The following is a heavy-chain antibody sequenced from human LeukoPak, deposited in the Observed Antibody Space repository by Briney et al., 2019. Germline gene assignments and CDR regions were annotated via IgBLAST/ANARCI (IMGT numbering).Heavy chain of an antibody. J-gene: IGHJ4*02. D-gene: IGHD6-13*01. V-gene: IGHV3-7*01. Sequence: PGGSLRLSCAASRFTFSSYWMSWVRQAPGKGLEWVANIKQDGSEKYYVDSVKGRFTISRDNAKNSLYLQMNSLRAEDTAVYYCARLLSSSWYERLDYWGQGTLVTVSS. CDR3: ARLLSSSWYERLDY. CDR2: IKQDGSEK. CDR1: RFTFSSYW.